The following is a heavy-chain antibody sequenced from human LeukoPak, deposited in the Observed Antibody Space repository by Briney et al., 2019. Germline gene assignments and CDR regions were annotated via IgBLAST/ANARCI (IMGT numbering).Heavy chain of an antibody. CDR1: GFIFSNFN. CDR2: ISSTGNYI. Sequence: RGSLRVSCVGSGFIFSNFNMNWVRQAPGKGLEWVSSISSTGNYIHYADSVKGRFTISRDNAQKSLYLQMNSLRVEDSAVYYCARVSTGPVWGQGTLVTVSS. D-gene: IGHD1-1*01. V-gene: IGHV3-21*01. CDR3: ARVSTGPV. J-gene: IGHJ4*02.